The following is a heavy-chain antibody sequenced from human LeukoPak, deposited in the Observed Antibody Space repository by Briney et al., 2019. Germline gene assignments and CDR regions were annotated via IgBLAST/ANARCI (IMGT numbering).Heavy chain of an antibody. CDR2: IYSGGST. CDR1: GFTVSSNY. D-gene: IGHD3-22*01. Sequence: GGSLRLSCAASGFTVSSNYMSWVRQAPGKGLEWVSVIYSGGSTYYADSVKGRFTISRDNSKNTLYLQMNSLRAEHTAVYYCARGAYYDSSGYIDYWGQGTLVTVSS. CDR3: ARGAYYDSSGYIDY. J-gene: IGHJ4*02. V-gene: IGHV3-53*01.